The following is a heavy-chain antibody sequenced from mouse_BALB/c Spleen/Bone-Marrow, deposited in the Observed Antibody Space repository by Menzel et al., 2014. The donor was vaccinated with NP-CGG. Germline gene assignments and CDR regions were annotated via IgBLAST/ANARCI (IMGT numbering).Heavy chain of an antibody. J-gene: IGHJ4*01. Sequence: QVQLQQSGPELVKPGASVRISCKASGYTFPSYYIHWVKQRPGQGLEWIGWIYPGDFNTKYNEKFKGKATLTADKSSSTAYMQLSSLTSEDSAVYFCARKSQRAYDSMNYWGPGTSVTVSS. D-gene: IGHD2-4*01. CDR1: GYTFPSYY. CDR3: ARKSQRAYDSMNY. V-gene: IGHV1S56*01. CDR2: IYPGDFNT.